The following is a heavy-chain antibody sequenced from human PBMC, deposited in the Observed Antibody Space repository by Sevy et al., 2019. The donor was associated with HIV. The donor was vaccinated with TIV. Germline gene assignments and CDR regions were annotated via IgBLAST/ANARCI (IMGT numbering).Heavy chain of an antibody. CDR3: AKEWTQLSDWYGELDY. Sequence: GGSLRLSCAASEFTFSNYATSWVRQAPGKGLEWVSSIRISGGNTYYADSVKGRFTISRDNSKNTLYLQMNSLRAEDTAVYYCAKEWTQLSDWYGELDYWGQGSLVTVSS. V-gene: IGHV3-23*01. CDR2: IRISGGNT. D-gene: IGHD6-19*01. J-gene: IGHJ4*02. CDR1: EFTFSNYA.